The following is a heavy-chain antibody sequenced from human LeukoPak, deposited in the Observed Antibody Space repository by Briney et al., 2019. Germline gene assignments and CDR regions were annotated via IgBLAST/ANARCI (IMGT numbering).Heavy chain of an antibody. J-gene: IGHJ4*02. V-gene: IGHV3-30*18. CDR2: ISYDGSNK. Sequence: GGSLRLSCAASGFTFSSYGMHWVRQAPGKGLEWVAVISYDGSNKYYADSVKGRFTISRGNSKNTLYLQMNSLRAEDTAVYYCAKDAYLDYWGQGTLVTVSS. CDR3: AKDAYLDY. CDR1: GFTFSSYG.